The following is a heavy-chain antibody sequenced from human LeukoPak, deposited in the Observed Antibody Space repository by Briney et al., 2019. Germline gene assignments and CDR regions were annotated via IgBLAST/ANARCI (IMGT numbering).Heavy chain of an antibody. V-gene: IGHV3-7*01. Sequence: GGSLRLSCAASGFTFSSYWMSWVRQAPGTGLEWVANIKQDGSEKYYVDSVKGRFTISRDNTKNTLYLQMNSLRAEDTAVYYCATDDCSIIGCYHNWFDPWGQGTLVTVSS. D-gene: IGHD2-2*01. CDR1: GFTFSSYW. CDR2: IKQDGSEK. CDR3: ATDDCSIIGCYHNWFDP. J-gene: IGHJ5*02.